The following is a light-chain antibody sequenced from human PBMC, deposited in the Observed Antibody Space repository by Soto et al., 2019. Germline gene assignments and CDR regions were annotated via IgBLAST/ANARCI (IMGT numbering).Light chain of an antibody. J-gene: IGLJ2*01. CDR2: EVS. Sequence: QSALTQPPSASGSPGQSVTISCTGTSSDVGGYDYVSWYQQHPGKAPKLMIYEVSKRPSGVPDRFSGSKSANTASLTVSGVEAEDEDDYYCSSYAGSTIVFGGGTQLTVL. CDR3: SSYAGSTIV. CDR1: SSDVGGYDY. V-gene: IGLV2-8*01.